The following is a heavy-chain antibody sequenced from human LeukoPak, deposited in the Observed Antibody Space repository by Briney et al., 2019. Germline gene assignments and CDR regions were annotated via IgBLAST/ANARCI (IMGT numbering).Heavy chain of an antibody. CDR3: ARQKMASISYGSWFDP. CDR2: ISAYNGNT. Sequence: APVKVSCKASGYTFTSYGISWVRQAPGQGLEWMGWISAYNGNTNYAQKLQGRVTMTTDTSTSTAYMELRSLRSDDTAVYYCARQKMASISYGSWFDPWGQGTLVTVSS. D-gene: IGHD4-17*01. V-gene: IGHV1-18*01. CDR1: GYTFTSYG. J-gene: IGHJ5*02.